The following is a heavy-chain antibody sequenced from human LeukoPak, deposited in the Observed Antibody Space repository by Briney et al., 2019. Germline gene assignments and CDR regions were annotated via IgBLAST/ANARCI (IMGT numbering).Heavy chain of an antibody. Sequence: GGSLRLSCAASGFRFSDYWMTWVRQAPGKGLEWMANIKEDGNEKHYVDSVKGRFTISRDNAKNSLFLQMDSLRVEDTAVYYCAIGRAMERWGQGTLVTVSS. D-gene: IGHD1-26*01. CDR1: GFRFSDYW. V-gene: IGHV3-7*03. CDR2: IKEDGNEK. J-gene: IGHJ4*02. CDR3: AIGRAMER.